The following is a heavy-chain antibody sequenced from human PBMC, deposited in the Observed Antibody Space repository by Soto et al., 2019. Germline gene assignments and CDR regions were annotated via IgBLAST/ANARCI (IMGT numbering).Heavy chain of an antibody. D-gene: IGHD2-21*01. CDR2: IIPIFGTA. CDR1: GGSFTNYA. Sequence: QVQLVQSGAEVKKPGSSVKVSCKASGGSFTNYAFSWVRQAPGQGLEWMGGIIPIFGTANYAQKFQGRVTITADKSTSTAYMEMSSLRSDDTAVYYCARRSQVGAVVIAGFYYYGVDVWGQGTTVTVSS. J-gene: IGHJ6*02. V-gene: IGHV1-69*06. CDR3: ARRSQVGAVVIAGFYYYGVDV.